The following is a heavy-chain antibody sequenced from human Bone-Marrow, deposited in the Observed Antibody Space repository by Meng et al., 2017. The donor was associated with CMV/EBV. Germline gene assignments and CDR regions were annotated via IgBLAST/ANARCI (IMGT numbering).Heavy chain of an antibody. Sequence: GESLKISCATSGFNFSTFGMHWVRQAPGKGLEWVAVIWSDGSNKYYADSVKGRFTISRDNSKNTLYVQMNSLRGEDSAVYYCAKDGGGGNSHDGIDVWGQGTTVTVSS. CDR3: AKDGGGGNSHDGIDV. V-gene: IGHV3-33*06. CDR2: IWSDGSNK. CDR1: GFNFSTFG. D-gene: IGHD3-16*01. J-gene: IGHJ3*01.